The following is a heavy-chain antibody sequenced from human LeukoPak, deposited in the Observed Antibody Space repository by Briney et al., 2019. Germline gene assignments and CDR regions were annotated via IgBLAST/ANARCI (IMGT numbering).Heavy chain of an antibody. J-gene: IGHJ5*02. Sequence: ASVKVSCKTSGYTFSSFGVTWVRQAPGRGLEWVGWISAYDGNTNYAPKFQGRVAMTTDTSTNTAYMELRSLRSDDTAIYYCARTCPMMFCSSSFFDPWGQGTLVTVSS. CDR2: ISAYDGNT. CDR1: GYTFSSFG. D-gene: IGHD2-2*01. V-gene: IGHV1-18*01. CDR3: ARTCPMMFCSSSFFDP.